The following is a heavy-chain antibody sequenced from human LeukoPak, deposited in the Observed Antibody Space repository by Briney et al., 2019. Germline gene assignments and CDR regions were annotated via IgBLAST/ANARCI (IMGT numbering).Heavy chain of an antibody. D-gene: IGHD6-6*01. Sequence: GGALRLSCVASGFTFSSYAMSWVRQAPGKGREWVSAISGSGGSTYYADSVKGRFTISKDNSKITLYLQMNGLRAEDTSVNYCAKDPDSSSSLVDYWGQGTLVTVSS. V-gene: IGHV3-23*01. CDR3: AKDPDSSSSLVDY. CDR2: ISGSGGST. CDR1: GFTFSSYA. J-gene: IGHJ4*02.